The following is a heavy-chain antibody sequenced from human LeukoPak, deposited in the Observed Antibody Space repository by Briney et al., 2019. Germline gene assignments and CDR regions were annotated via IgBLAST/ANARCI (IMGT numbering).Heavy chain of an antibody. CDR3: ARDLFTMIVD. V-gene: IGHV3-66*01. CDR2: IYSGGST. Sequence: GGSLRLSCAASGFTVSSNYMSWVRQAPGKGLEWVSVIYSGGSTYYADSVKGRFTISRDNSKNTQYLQMNSLRAEDTAVYYCARDLFTMIVDWGQGTLVTVSS. D-gene: IGHD3-22*01. CDR1: GFTVSSNY. J-gene: IGHJ4*02.